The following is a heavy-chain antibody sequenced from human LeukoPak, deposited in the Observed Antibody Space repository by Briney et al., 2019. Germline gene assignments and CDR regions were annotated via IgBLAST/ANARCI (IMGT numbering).Heavy chain of an antibody. CDR1: GGSISSYY. D-gene: IGHD3-22*01. CDR3: ASYDSSGYFDY. Sequence: PSETLSLTCTVSGGSISSYYWSWIRQPPGKGLEWIGYIYYSGSTNYNPSLKSRVTISVDTCKNQFSLKLSSVTAADTAVYYCASYDSSGYFDYWGQGTLVTVSS. J-gene: IGHJ4*02. V-gene: IGHV4-59*08. CDR2: IYYSGST.